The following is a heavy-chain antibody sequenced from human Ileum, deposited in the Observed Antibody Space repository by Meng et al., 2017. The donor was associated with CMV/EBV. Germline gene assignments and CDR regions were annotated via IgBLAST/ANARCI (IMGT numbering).Heavy chain of an antibody. D-gene: IGHD6-13*01. CDR3: ALRGLAAGTFQQ. J-gene: IGHJ1*01. CDR2: MCYDGMT. V-gene: IGHV4-59*01. Sequence: QVQLKESGPGLLKPSETLSLTCAVSDDSMSRNCWSWIRQPPGKGLEWIGYMCYDGMTNYNPSLKSRITISGDTSKNQFSLQVTSVTAADTAMYYCALRGLAAGTFQQWGQGTLVTVSS. CDR1: DDSMSRNC.